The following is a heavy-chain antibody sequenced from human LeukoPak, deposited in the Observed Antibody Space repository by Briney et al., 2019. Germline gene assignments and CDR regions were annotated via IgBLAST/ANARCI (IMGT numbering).Heavy chain of an antibody. V-gene: IGHV4-34*01. J-gene: IGHJ6*03. CDR3: ARGLGWKVTPMGLFYMDV. CDR1: GGSFSGYD. D-gene: IGHD1-1*01. CDR2: INYGGDT. Sequence: SETLFLTCGVDGGSFSGYDWTWVRQPPGKGLEWIGQINYGGDTNYNPSLKSRVTISVDTSKNQFSLKVTSVTAADTAVYYCARGLGWKVTPMGLFYMDVWGEGATVTVSS.